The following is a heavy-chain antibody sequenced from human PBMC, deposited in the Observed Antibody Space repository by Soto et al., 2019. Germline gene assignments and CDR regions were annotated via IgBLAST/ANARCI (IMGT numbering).Heavy chain of an antibody. J-gene: IGHJ4*02. V-gene: IGHV1-18*01. CDR1: GYTFTSYG. CDR3: ATRSPAFDY. Sequence: QVQLVQSGPEVKKPGASVKVSCKTSGYTFTSYGISWVRQAPGQGLEWMGWISTSKGNTNYAQKFQGRVTMTTDTSTSTGYMELSSLRSYDTAVYYCATRSPAFDYWGQGTLVTVSS. CDR2: ISTSKGNT.